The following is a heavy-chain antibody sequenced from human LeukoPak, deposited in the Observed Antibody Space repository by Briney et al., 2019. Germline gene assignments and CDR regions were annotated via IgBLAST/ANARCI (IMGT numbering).Heavy chain of an antibody. CDR2: ISGSGDTT. V-gene: IGHV3-23*01. J-gene: IGHJ4*02. D-gene: IGHD2-15*01. CDR3: ADITWTRGQSFDN. CDR1: GFTFRSYV. Sequence: GGSLRLSCAASGFTFRSYVMSWARQAPGKGLEWVSVISGSGDTTYYADSVKGRFTVSRDNSKNTLYLQMNSLRADDTAVYYCADITWTRGQSFDNWGQGTLVTVSA.